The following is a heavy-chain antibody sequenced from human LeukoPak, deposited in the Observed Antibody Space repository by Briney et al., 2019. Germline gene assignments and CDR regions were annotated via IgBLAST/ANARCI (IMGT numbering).Heavy chain of an antibody. D-gene: IGHD3-3*02. J-gene: IGHJ3*02. CDR3: VRDHLWAFDI. CDR2: ITSSSSTI. CDR1: GFTFSVYS. Sequence: PGGSLRLSRAASGFTFSVYSMNWVRQAPGKGLEWLSYITSSSSTIYYADSVKGRFAISRDNAKNSLYLQMNSLRDEDTAVYYCVRDHLWAFDIWGQGTMVTVSS. V-gene: IGHV3-48*02.